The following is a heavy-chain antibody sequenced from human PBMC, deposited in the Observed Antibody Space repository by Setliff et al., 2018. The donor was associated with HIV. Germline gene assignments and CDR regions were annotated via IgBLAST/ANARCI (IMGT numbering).Heavy chain of an antibody. J-gene: IGHJ6*03. CDR1: GGTFSSYA. Sequence: ASVKVSCKASGGTFSSYAISWVRQAPGQGLEWMGIVIPSTGDTNYAQNFQGRVTMTRNTSISTAYMELSSLRSEDTAVYYCARGPGTVTRFYYYYYYMDVWGKGTTVTVSS. V-gene: IGHV1-8*02. CDR2: VIPSTGDT. D-gene: IGHD4-17*01. CDR3: ARGPGTVTRFYYYYYYMDV.